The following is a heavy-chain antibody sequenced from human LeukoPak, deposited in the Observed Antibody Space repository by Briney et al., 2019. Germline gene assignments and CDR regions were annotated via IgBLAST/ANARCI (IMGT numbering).Heavy chain of an antibody. J-gene: IGHJ4*02. CDR3: ARVRITMIVVVNYFDY. Sequence: GGSLRLSCAASGFTFSSYWMSWVRQAPGKGLEWVANIKKDGSEKYYVDSVKGRFTISRDNAKNSLYLQMNILRAEDTAVYYCARVRITMIVVVNYFDYWGQGTLVTVSS. CDR2: IKKDGSEK. V-gene: IGHV3-7*01. CDR1: GFTFSSYW. D-gene: IGHD3-22*01.